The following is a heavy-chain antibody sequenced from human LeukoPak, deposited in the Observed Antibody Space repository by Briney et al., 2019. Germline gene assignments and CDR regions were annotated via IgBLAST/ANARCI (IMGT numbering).Heavy chain of an antibody. CDR3: ARSPYCSSTSCYYYCYMDV. CDR1: GGSISSYY. V-gene: IGHV4-4*07. J-gene: IGHJ6*03. CDR2: IYTSGST. D-gene: IGHD2-2*01. Sequence: PSETLSLTCTVSGGSISSYYWSWIRQPAGKGLEWIGRIYTSGSTNYNPSLKSRVTMSVDTSKNQFSLKLSSVTAADTAVYYCARSPYCSSTSCYYYCYMDVWGKGTTVTVSS.